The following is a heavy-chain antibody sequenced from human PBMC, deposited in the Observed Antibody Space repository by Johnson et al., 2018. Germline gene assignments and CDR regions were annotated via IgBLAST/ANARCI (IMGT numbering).Heavy chain of an antibody. D-gene: IGHD2-21*02. Sequence: VQLVQSGGGLVQPGRSLRLSCAASGFTFDDYAMHWVRQAPGKGLEWVSGISWNSGSIGYADSVKGRFTISRDNAQNSLYLQMNSLRAEDTALYYCAKDGAYCGGDCYSAFDIWGQGTMVTVSS. CDR1: GFTFDDYA. CDR2: ISWNSGSI. CDR3: AKDGAYCGGDCYSAFDI. J-gene: IGHJ3*02. V-gene: IGHV3-9*01.